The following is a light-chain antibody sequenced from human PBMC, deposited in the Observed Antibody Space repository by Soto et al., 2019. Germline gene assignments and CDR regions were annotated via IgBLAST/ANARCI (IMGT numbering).Light chain of an antibody. Sequence: IQVSQSPSTVTASVGDRVTLSCRASQSISSWLAWYQQKPGKAPKLLIYKASSLESGVPSRFSGSGSGTEFTLTISSLQPDDFATYYCQQFNSDSWTFGQGTKVDI. V-gene: IGKV1-5*03. J-gene: IGKJ1*01. CDR3: QQFNSDSWT. CDR2: KAS. CDR1: QSISSW.